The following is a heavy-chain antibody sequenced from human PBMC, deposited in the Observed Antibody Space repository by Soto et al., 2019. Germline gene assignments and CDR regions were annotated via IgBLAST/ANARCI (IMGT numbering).Heavy chain of an antibody. D-gene: IGHD3-22*01. V-gene: IGHV1-69*02. CDR3: ARGLTMTPFDP. Sequence: QVQLVQSGAEVKKPGSSVKVSCKASGGTFSSYTISWVRQAPGQGLEWMGRIIPILGIANYAQKFQGRVTITADKSTSTAYMELSSLRSEDTAVYYGARGLTMTPFDPWGQGTLFTVSS. CDR2: IIPILGIA. J-gene: IGHJ5*02. CDR1: GGTFSSYT.